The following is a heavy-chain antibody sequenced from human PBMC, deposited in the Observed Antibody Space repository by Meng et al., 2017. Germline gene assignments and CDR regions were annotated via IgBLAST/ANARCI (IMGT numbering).Heavy chain of an antibody. CDR1: GDSVSSNSAA. V-gene: IGHV6-1*01. Sequence: SCAISGDSVSSNSAAWNWSRQSPSRGLEWLGRTYYRSKWYNEYAVSVKSRITINPDTSKNQFALQLNSVTPEDTAVYYCARDYYGSGSYSTSNWFDPWGQGTLVTVSS. D-gene: IGHD3-10*01. CDR3: ARDYYGSGSYSTSNWFDP. CDR2: TYYRSKWYN. J-gene: IGHJ5*02.